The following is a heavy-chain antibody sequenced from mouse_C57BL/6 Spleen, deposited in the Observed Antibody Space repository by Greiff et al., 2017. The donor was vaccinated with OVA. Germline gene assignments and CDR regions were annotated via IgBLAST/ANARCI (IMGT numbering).Heavy chain of an antibody. CDR1: GFNIKDDY. D-gene: IGHD2-1*01. Sequence: EVQLQQSGAELVRPGASVKLSCTASGFNIKDDYMHWVKQRPEQGLEWIGWIDPENGDTEYASKFQGKATITADTSSNTAYLQLSSLTSEDTAVYYCTSTCYYGNYEDYAMDYWGQGTSVTVSS. CDR3: TSTCYYGNYEDYAMDY. CDR2: IDPENGDT. J-gene: IGHJ4*01. V-gene: IGHV14-4*01.